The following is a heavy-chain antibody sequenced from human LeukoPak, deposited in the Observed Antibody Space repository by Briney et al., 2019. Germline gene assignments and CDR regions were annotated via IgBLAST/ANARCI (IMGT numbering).Heavy chain of an antibody. CDR2: ISGSGGST. V-gene: IGHV3-23*01. J-gene: IGHJ4*02. CDR3: AKMNDGIAAAMIPYFDY. Sequence: GGSLRLSCAASGFTFSSYAMSWVRQAPGKGLEWVSAISGSGGSTYYADSVKGRFTISRDNSKNTLYLQMNSLRAEDTAVYYCAKMNDGIAAAMIPYFDYWGQGTLVTVSP. D-gene: IGHD6-13*01. CDR1: GFTFSSYA.